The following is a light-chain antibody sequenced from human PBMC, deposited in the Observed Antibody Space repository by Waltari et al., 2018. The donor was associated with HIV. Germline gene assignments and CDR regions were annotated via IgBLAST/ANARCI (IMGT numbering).Light chain of an antibody. Sequence: DIQCTPSPPFLSASVGDRVSITCRASRDVTSFLAWYQKKPGTAPKRLICGASTLQSGVPSRFGGSGSGTQFTLTINSLQPDDFATYYCQQSDSYPLTFGQGTRLEMK. CDR2: GAS. J-gene: IGKJ5*01. CDR3: QQSDSYPLT. V-gene: IGKV1-9*01. CDR1: RDVTSF.